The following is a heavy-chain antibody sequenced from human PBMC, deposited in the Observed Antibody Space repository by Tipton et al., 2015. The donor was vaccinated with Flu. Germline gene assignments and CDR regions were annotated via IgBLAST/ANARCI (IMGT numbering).Heavy chain of an antibody. CDR3: AANGGGRAYGSDRGGAYYYYAMDV. D-gene: IGHD3-10*01. CDR2: VSGGGGTT. Sequence: CAASGFTFSTHTMTWVRQAPGKGLEWVSSVSGGGGTTYYADSVKGRFTISRDNSRNTLSLQMNSLRVEDPALYYCAANGGGRAYGSDRGGAYYYYAMDVWGQGTTVTVSS. CDR1: GFTFSTHT. J-gene: IGHJ6*02. V-gene: IGHV3-23*01.